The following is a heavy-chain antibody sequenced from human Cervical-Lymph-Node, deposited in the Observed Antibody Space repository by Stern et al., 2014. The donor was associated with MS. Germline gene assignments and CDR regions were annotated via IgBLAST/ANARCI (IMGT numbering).Heavy chain of an antibody. CDR3: ALSSETSDRWYSLGYDL. CDR2: LFPVFGTP. V-gene: IGHV1-69*01. Sequence: QVQLVQSGAEVTKPGSSVKVSCKASGGTFSKFPSSWVRQAPGQGLEWKGGLFPVFGTPTYAQEFRGRVTITADVSTSTVYMELSSLRSDDTAVYYCALSSETSDRWYSLGYDLWGQGTLVTFSS. D-gene: IGHD6-13*01. CDR1: GGTFSKFP. J-gene: IGHJ5*02.